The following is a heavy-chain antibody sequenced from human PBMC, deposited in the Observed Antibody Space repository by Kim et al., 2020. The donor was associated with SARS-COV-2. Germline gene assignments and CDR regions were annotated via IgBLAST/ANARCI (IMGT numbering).Heavy chain of an antibody. CDR2: ISAYSDKT. V-gene: IGHV1-18*04. D-gene: IGHD3-22*01. J-gene: IGHJ4*02. CDR1: GYTFTSYG. Sequence: ASVKVSCKASGYTFTSYGITWVRQAPGQGLDWVGWISAYSDKTEYAQKFQDRVTMTTDTSTSTVYMELRDLRSDDTAVYYCARGDSSGYFYWAYFDYWGQGTQVTVSS. CDR3: ARGDSSGYFYWAYFDY.